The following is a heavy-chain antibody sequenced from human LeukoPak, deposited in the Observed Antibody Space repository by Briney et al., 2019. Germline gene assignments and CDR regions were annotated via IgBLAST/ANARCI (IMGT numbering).Heavy chain of an antibody. CDR3: ASANYYGSGKKDLDY. V-gene: IGHV1-8*01. CDR1: GYTFTTYD. J-gene: IGHJ4*02. CDR2: MNPNSGNT. D-gene: IGHD3-10*01. Sequence: WASVKVSCKASGYTFTTYDINWVRQATGQGLEWMGWMNPNSGNTGYAQKFQGRVTMTRNTSMSTAYMELNSLRPEDTAVYYCASANYYGSGKKDLDYWGQGTLVTVSS.